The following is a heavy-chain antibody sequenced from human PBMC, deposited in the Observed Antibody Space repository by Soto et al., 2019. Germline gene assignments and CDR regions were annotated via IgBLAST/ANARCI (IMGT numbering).Heavy chain of an antibody. CDR2: IYSGGST. J-gene: IGHJ4*02. CDR3: ARLRSLYFDS. CDR1: GFTVSSNY. Sequence: AGGALRLSCAASGFTVSSNYMSWVRQAPGKGLEWVSVIYSGGSTYYADSVKGRFTISRDNSKNTLYLQMNSLRAEDTAVYYCARLRSLYFDSWGQGTLATVSS. V-gene: IGHV3-53*01.